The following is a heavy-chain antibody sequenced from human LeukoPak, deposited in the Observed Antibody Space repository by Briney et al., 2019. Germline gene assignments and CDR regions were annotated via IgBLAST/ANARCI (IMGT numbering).Heavy chain of an antibody. J-gene: IGHJ3*02. Sequence: PSETLSLTCAVYGGSFSGYYWSWIRQPPGKGLEWIGEINHSGSTNYNPSLKSRVTISVDTSKNQFSLKLSSVTAADTAVYYCARDGGGGIGELYKWDHDAFDIWGQGTMVTVSS. CDR2: INHSGST. CDR3: ARDGGGGIGELYKWDHDAFDI. D-gene: IGHD3-10*01. V-gene: IGHV4-34*01. CDR1: GGSFSGYY.